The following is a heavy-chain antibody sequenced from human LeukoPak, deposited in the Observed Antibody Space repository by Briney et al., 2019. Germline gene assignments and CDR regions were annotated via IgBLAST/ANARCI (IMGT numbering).Heavy chain of an antibody. Sequence: GGSLRLSCAASGFTFISYSMNWVRQAPGRGLEWVSYISRSSSTIYYADSVKGRFTISRDNAKNSLYLQMNSLRAEDTAVYYCARDGPRTYYYDSSGQNGAFDIWRQGTMVTVSS. CDR1: GFTFISYS. V-gene: IGHV3-48*01. CDR3: ARDGPRTYYYDSSGQNGAFDI. CDR2: ISRSSSTI. J-gene: IGHJ3*02. D-gene: IGHD3-22*01.